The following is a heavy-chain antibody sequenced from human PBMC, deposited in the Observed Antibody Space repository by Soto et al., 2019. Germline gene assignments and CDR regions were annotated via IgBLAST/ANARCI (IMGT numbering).Heavy chain of an antibody. D-gene: IGHD1-1*01. V-gene: IGHV1-69*12. Sequence: QVHLVQSGAEVKKPGSSVKVSCKASGDTFSSFAISWVRQAPGQGLEWMGGIIPIFRTPKYEQKFQGRVTITADEPTSTAYKKLSSMISEETAVYYCARDKDREQLGVNYYYDLDVWGQGTTVIVSS. J-gene: IGHJ6*02. CDR3: ARDKDREQLGVNYYYDLDV. CDR2: IIPIFRTP. CDR1: GDTFSSFA.